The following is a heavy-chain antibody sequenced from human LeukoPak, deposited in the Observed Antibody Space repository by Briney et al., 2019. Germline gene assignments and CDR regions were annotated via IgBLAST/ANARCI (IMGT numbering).Heavy chain of an antibody. CDR1: GGTFSSYA. CDR3: ARGGDCGGDCLLDY. CDR2: IISIFGTA. V-gene: IGHV1-69*05. D-gene: IGHD2-21*02. J-gene: IGHJ4*02. Sequence: SVKVSCKASGGTFSSYAISWVRQAPGQGLEWMGGIISIFGTANYAQKFRGRVTITTDESTSTAYMELSSLRSEDTAVYYCARGGDCGGDCLLDYWGQGTLVTVSS.